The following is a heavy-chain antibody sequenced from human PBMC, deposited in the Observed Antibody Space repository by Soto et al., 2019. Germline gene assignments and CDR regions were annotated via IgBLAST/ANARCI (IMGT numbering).Heavy chain of an antibody. V-gene: IGHV1-69*12. Sequence: QVQLVQSGAEVKKPGSSVKVSCKASGGTFSSYAISXVRXXPXXXXXXMGGIIPIFGTADYAQKFQGRVTITADESTSTAYMELSSLRSEDTAVYYCARYPTDYYYYGMDVWGQGTTVTVSS. J-gene: IGHJ6*02. CDR2: IIPIFGTA. CDR3: ARYPTDYYYYGMDV. CDR1: GGTFSSYA.